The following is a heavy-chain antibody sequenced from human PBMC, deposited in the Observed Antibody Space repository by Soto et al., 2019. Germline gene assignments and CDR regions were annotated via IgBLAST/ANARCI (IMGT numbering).Heavy chain of an antibody. CDR2: INTANGNT. V-gene: IGHV1-3*04. Sequence: QVQLVQSGAEEKKPGASVKVSCKASGYTFTNFAIHWVRQAPGQRLEWMGWINTANGNTKYSQSFQGRVTITRDPFASTGYMELSSLRSEDTAVYYCARSHPNIDYWGQGTLVTVSS. CDR3: ARSHPNIDY. CDR1: GYTFTNFA. J-gene: IGHJ4*02.